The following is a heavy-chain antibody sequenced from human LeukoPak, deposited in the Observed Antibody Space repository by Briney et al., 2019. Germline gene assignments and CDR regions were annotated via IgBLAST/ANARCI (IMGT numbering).Heavy chain of an antibody. D-gene: IGHD3-3*01. Sequence: GASVKVSCKASGYTFTSYGISWVRQAPGQGLEWMGWISAYNGNTNYAQKLQGRVTMTTDTSTSTAYMELRSLRSDDTAVYYCARDPVLGWGNDFWSGLGAYYYYYMDVWGKGTTVTVSS. CDR2: ISAYNGNT. CDR3: ARDPVLGWGNDFWSGLGAYYYYYMDV. CDR1: GYTFTSYG. J-gene: IGHJ6*03. V-gene: IGHV1-18*01.